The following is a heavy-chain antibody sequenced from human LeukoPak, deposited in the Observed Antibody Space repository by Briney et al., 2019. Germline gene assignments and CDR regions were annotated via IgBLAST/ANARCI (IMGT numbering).Heavy chain of an antibody. V-gene: IGHV3-53*01. CDR1: GFTLRRTY. CDR2: IYCGGST. D-gene: IGHD6-13*01. Sequence: PGGSLRLSCPSSGFTLRRTYISWVRQAPGKGLDWVSVIYCGGSTAYADSVTDRFTISRDSAKDTVFLQMNCLRAEDTAEYYCARDQGGSYSSSWFDYWGQGTLVTVSS. J-gene: IGHJ4*02. CDR3: ARDQGGSYSSSWFDY.